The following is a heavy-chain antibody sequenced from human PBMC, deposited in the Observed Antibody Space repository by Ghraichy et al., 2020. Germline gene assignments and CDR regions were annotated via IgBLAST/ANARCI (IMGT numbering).Heavy chain of an antibody. CDR1: GFTFSGSV. Sequence: GGSLRLSCAASGFTFSGSVMHWVRQASGKGLEWVGRIRTKANSYATVYAPSVKGRFTISRDDSKNTAYLQMNSLKTEDTAVYYCTRLGYYDSSGPDYWGQGTVFTDSS. CDR2: IRTKANSYAT. CDR3: TRLGYYDSSGPDY. D-gene: IGHD3-22*01. V-gene: IGHV3-73*01. J-gene: IGHJ4*02.